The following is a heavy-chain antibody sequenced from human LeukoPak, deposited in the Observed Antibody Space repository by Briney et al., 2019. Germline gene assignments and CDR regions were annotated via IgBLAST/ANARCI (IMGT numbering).Heavy chain of an antibody. D-gene: IGHD4-23*01. Sequence: PSETLSLTCAVYGGSFSGYYWSWIRQPPGKGLEWIGEINHSGSTNYNPSLKSRVTISVDTSKNQFSLKLSSVTAADTAVYYCARGRTAPLRWQTRYYYYMDVWGKGTTVTVSS. J-gene: IGHJ6*03. CDR2: INHSGST. V-gene: IGHV4-34*01. CDR3: ARGRTAPLRWQTRYYYYMDV. CDR1: GGSFSGYY.